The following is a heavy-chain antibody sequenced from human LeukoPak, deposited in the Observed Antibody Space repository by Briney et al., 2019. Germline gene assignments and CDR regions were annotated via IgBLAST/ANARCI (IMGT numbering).Heavy chain of an antibody. V-gene: IGHV4-59*11. J-gene: IGHJ6*03. CDR2: IYYSGST. D-gene: IGHD3-3*01. CDR3: ARAGYDFWSGYYLESYYYYYYMDV. CDR1: GGSISSHY. Sequence: SETLSLTCTVSGGSISSHYWSSIRQPPRKGLEWIGYIYYSGSTNYNPSLKSRVTISVDTSKNQFSLKLSSVTAADTAVYYCARAGYDFWSGYYLESYYYYYYMDVWGKGTTVTVSS.